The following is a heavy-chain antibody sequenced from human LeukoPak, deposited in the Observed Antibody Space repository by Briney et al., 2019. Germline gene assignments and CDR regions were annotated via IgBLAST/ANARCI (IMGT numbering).Heavy chain of an antibody. CDR2: IIPIFGTA. J-gene: IGHJ4*02. CDR1: GGTFSSYA. D-gene: IGHD6-13*01. CDR3: AREPSSSWYGFDY. Sequence: GASVKVSCKASGGTFSSYAISWVRQAPGQGLEWMGGIIPIFGTANYAQKFQGRVMITTDESTSTAYMELSSLRSEDTAVYYCAREPSSSWYGFDYWGQGTLVTVSS. V-gene: IGHV1-69*05.